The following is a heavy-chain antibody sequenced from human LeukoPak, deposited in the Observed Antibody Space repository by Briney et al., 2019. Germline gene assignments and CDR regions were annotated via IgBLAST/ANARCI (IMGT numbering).Heavy chain of an antibody. V-gene: IGHV3-49*04. CDR1: GFTFGDYA. CDR3: TRDLDSSGFRDY. J-gene: IGHJ4*02. CDR2: IRSKAYGGTT. Sequence: GGSLRLSCTAPGFTFGDYAMSWVRQAPGKGLAWVGFIRSKAYGGTTEYAPSVKGRFTISRDDSKSIAYLQMNSLKTEDTAVYYCTRDLDSSGFRDYWGQGTLVTVSS. D-gene: IGHD3-22*01.